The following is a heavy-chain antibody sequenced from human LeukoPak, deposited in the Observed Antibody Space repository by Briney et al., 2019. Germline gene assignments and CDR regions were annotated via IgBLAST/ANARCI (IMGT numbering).Heavy chain of an antibody. CDR1: GFTFSDFA. CDR3: AKDSYGMDV. J-gene: IGHJ6*01. CDR2: VSYDGSNE. V-gene: IGHV3-30*18. Sequence: PGGCLRLSCAASGFTFSDFAMHWVCQAPGKGLEWVAVVSYDGSNEYHADAVRGRFTISRDNSNNTLYLQMSSPRTEETGVYYCAKDSYGMDVWGQGTTFTVS.